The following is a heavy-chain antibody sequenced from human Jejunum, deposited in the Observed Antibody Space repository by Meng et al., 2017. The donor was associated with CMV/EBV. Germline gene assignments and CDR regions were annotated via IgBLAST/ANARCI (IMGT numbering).Heavy chain of an antibody. D-gene: IGHD3-16*01. J-gene: IGHJ4*02. V-gene: IGHV3-74*01. CDR1: GFTLSTYW. Sequence: LSCAAYGFTLSTYWMHWVRQPPGKGLVWVSRINRDGSIRDYADSVKGRFSISRDNGKNTLYLQMNSLRAEDTAVYYCARDLRGPNDYWGQGTLVTVSS. CDR2: INRDGSIR. CDR3: ARDLRGPNDY.